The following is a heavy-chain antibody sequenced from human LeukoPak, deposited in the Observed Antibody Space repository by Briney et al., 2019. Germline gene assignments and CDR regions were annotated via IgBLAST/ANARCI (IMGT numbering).Heavy chain of an antibody. D-gene: IGHD2-2*01. J-gene: IGHJ5*02. Sequence: ASVKVSCKASGYTFTSYGISWVRQAPGQGPEWMGWISAYNGNTNYAQKLQGRVTMTTDTSTSTAYMELRSLRSDDTAVYYCARRTQLLNWFDPWGQGTLVTVSS. CDR1: GYTFTSYG. CDR3: ARRTQLLNWFDP. CDR2: ISAYNGNT. V-gene: IGHV1-18*01.